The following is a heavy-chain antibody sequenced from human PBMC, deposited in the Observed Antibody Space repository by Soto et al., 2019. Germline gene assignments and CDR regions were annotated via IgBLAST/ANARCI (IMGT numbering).Heavy chain of an antibody. V-gene: IGHV4-59*08. CDR3: ARYEFSSGWYDYFQY. CDR1: GGSISGYY. D-gene: IGHD6-19*01. J-gene: IGHJ4*02. Sequence: QVQLQESGPGLVKPSETLSLTCAVSGGSISGYYWNWIRQPPGKGLEWIGYVSSSGSTKHTPSLKRRVTMSVDTSKNQFSLNLNSVTAADTAVYYCARYEFSSGWYDYFQYWGRGTLVAVSS. CDR2: VSSSGST.